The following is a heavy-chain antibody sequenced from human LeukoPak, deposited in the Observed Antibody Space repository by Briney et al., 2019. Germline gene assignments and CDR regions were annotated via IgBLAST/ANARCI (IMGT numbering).Heavy chain of an antibody. J-gene: IGHJ5*02. Sequence: SQTLSLTCAIPGDSVSSNSAAWNCIRQSPSRGLECLGRTYYRSKWYNDYAVSVKSRITINPDTSKNQFSLQLNSVTPEDTAVYYCARASGRYYVDWFDPWGQGTLVTVSS. CDR1: GDSVSSNSAA. CDR2: TYYRSKWYN. CDR3: ARASGRYYVDWFDP. V-gene: IGHV6-1*01. D-gene: IGHD1-26*01.